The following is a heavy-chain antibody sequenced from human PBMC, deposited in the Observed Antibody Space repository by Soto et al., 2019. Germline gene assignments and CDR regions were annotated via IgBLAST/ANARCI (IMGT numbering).Heavy chain of an antibody. V-gene: IGHV3-9*01. CDR1: GFTFDDYA. CDR3: AKDILRWCSGGSCPVDY. CDR2: ISWNSGSI. J-gene: IGHJ4*02. Sequence: EVQLVESGGGLVQPGRSLRLSCAASGFTFDDYAMHCVRQAPGKGLEWVSGISWNSGSIGYADSVKGRFTISRDNAKNSLYLQMNSLRAEDTALYYCAKDILRWCSGGSCPVDYWGQGTLVTVSS. D-gene: IGHD2-15*01.